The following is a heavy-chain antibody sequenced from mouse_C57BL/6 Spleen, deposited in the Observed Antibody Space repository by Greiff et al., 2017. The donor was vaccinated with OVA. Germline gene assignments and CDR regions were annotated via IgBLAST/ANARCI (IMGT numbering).Heavy chain of an antibody. CDR1: GYSFTGYY. V-gene: IGHV1-42*01. CDR2: INPSTGGT. J-gene: IGHJ2*01. Sequence: VQLQQSGPELVKPGASVKISCKASGYSFTGYYMNWVKQSPEKSLEWIGEINPSTGGTTYNQKFKAKATLTVDKSSSTAYMQLKSLTSEDSAVYYCARGPIITTVVDYFDDWGKGTTLTVSS. D-gene: IGHD1-1*01. CDR3: ARGPIITTVVDYFDD.